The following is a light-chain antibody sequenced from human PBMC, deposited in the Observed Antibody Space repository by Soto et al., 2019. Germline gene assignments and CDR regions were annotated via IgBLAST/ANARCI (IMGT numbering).Light chain of an antibody. CDR3: EQYGSLPYT. V-gene: IGKV3-20*01. Sequence: EIVLPQSPGTLSLSPGARVTLSCRASQSITNSYLAWYPQKPGQAPRLLIFGASNRATGIPDRFSGSGSGTDFSLTISKLEPDDFAVYYCEQYGSLPYTFGQGTKLDI. CDR2: GAS. CDR1: QSITNSY. J-gene: IGKJ2*01.